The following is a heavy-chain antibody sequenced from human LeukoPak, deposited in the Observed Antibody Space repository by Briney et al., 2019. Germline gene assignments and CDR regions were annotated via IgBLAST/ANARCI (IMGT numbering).Heavy chain of an antibody. D-gene: IGHD3-22*01. J-gene: IGHJ5*02. Sequence: PSETLSLTCTVSGGSISSYHWSWIRQPPGKGLEWIGYIYYSGSTNYNPSLKSRVTISVDTSKNQFSLKLSPVTAADTAVYYCARAYYYDSSGFDDWGQGTLVTVSS. CDR2: IYYSGST. CDR1: GGSISSYH. V-gene: IGHV4-59*01. CDR3: ARAYYYDSSGFDD.